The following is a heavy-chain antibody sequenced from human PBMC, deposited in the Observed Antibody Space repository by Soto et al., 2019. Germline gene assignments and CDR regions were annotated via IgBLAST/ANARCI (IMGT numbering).Heavy chain of an antibody. Sequence: GESLKISCKGSGYSFTSYWIGWVRQMPGKGLEWMGIIYPGDSDTRYSPSFQGQVTISADKSISTAYLQWSSLKASDTAMYYCARGAVVVPAATTQYYYYYGMDVWGQGTTVIVS. CDR1: GYSFTSYW. J-gene: IGHJ6*01. V-gene: IGHV5-51*01. CDR3: ARGAVVVPAATTQYYYYYGMDV. D-gene: IGHD2-2*01. CDR2: IYPGDSDT.